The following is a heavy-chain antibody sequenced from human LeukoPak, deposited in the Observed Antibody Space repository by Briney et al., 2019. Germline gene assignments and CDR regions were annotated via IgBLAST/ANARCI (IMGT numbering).Heavy chain of an antibody. J-gene: IGHJ4*02. V-gene: IGHV1-69*05. CDR2: IIPISGTA. Sequence: SVKVSCKASGGTFSSYAISWVRQAPGQGLEWMGRIIPISGTANYAQKFQGRVTITTDESTSTAYMELSSLRSEDTAVYYCARAYYYDSSGYLFHWGQGTLVTVSS. D-gene: IGHD3-22*01. CDR1: GGTFSSYA. CDR3: ARAYYYDSSGYLFH.